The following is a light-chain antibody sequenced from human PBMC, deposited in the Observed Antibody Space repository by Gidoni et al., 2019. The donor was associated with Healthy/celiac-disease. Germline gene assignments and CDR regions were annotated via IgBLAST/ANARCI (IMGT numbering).Light chain of an antibody. V-gene: IGKV3-20*01. CDR3: QQYGSYPWT. J-gene: IGKJ1*01. CDR1: QTVSSSY. CDR2: GAP. Sequence: EIVLTQSPGTLSLSPGERASLSCMSSQTVSSSYLSWYPQRPGQAPRLLIYGAPTRATGIPSGLSGSEYEPNFTLTISRLEPEEFAVYYCQQYGSYPWTFGQGTKVEIK.